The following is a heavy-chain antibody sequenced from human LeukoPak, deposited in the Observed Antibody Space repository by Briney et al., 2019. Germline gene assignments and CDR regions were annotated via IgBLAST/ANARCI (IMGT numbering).Heavy chain of an antibody. CDR1: GGSVYTSDYY. CDR2: IFYTGKT. CDR3: ARVFDS. V-gene: IGHV4-39*07. J-gene: IGHJ4*02. Sequence: SETLSLTCTVSGGSVYTSDYYWGWVRQPPGKGPEWIGDIFYTGKTNYNPSLKSRVSISIDTSKNQFSLKLTSVTAADTAAYYCARVFDSWGQGTLVTVSS.